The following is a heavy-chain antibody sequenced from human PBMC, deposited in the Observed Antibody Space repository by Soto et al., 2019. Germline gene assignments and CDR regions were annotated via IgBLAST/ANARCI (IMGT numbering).Heavy chain of an antibody. CDR1: GGTFSSYA. V-gene: IGHV1-69*13. D-gene: IGHD2-15*01. J-gene: IGHJ6*02. CDR3: AREGVVVVAATPRGYGMDV. CDR2: IIPIFGTA. Sequence: GASVKVSCKASGGTFSSYAISWVRQAPGQGLEWMGGIIPIFGTANYAQKFQGRVTITADESTSTAYMELSSLRSEDTAVYYCAREGVVVVAATPRGYGMDVWGQGTTVTVSS.